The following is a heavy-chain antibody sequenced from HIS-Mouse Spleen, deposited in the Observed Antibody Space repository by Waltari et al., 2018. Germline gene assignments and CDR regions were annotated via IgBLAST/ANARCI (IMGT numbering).Heavy chain of an antibody. Sequence: QVQLVESGGGVVQPGRSLRLSCAASGFTFSSYGMHWVRQAPGKGREWVAVISYGGSNKYYADSVKGRFTISRDNSKNTLYLQMNSLRAEDTAVYYCAKASSGWLDYWGQGTLVTVSS. V-gene: IGHV3-30*18. CDR3: AKASSGWLDY. D-gene: IGHD6-19*01. J-gene: IGHJ4*02. CDR1: GFTFSSYG. CDR2: ISYGGSNK.